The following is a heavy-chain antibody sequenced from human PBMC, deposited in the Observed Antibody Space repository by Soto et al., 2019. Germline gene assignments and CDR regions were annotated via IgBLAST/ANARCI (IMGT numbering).Heavy chain of an antibody. V-gene: IGHV4-59*01. D-gene: IGHD3-10*01. CDR1: GGSISSYY. CDR2: IYYSGST. J-gene: IGHJ6*02. CDR3: AREGITMVRGPPGHVYYYGMDV. Sequence: PSETLSLTCTVFGGSISSYYWSWIRQPPGKGLEWIGYIYYSGSTNYNPSLKSRVTISVDTSKNQFSLKLSSVTAADTAVYYCAREGITMVRGPPGHVYYYGMDVWGQGTTVTVSS.